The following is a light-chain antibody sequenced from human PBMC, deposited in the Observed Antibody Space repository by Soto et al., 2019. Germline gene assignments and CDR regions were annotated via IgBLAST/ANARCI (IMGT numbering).Light chain of an antibody. J-gene: IGKJ1*01. Sequence: EIVLTQSPCTLSLSPGERATLSCRASQGIGDTLAWYQHKPGQTPRLLIYGASNRATGIPDRFSGSGSGTDFTLTISRLEPEDFAVYYCQQYGSSGTFAQGTKVDIK. CDR3: QQYGSSGT. V-gene: IGKV3-20*01. CDR2: GAS. CDR1: QGIGDT.